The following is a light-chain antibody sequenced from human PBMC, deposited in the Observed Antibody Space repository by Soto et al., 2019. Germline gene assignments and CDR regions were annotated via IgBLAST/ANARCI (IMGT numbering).Light chain of an antibody. CDR3: QQYNSYSPT. CDR1: HSISSW. V-gene: IGKV1-5*03. Sequence: DIQMPQSPSTLSASVVDRSKISFLASHSISSWLAWYQQKPGKAPKLLIYKASSLESGVPSRFSGSGSGTEFTLTISSLQPDDSATYYCQQYNSYSPTCGQGTKGDI. J-gene: IGKJ1*01. CDR2: KAS.